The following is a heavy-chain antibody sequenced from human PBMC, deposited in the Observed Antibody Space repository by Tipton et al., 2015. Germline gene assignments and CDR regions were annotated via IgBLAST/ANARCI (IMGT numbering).Heavy chain of an antibody. CDR1: GFTFSSSA. J-gene: IGHJ4*02. D-gene: IGHD1-1*01. CDR3: ANSDWNPDYFDY. V-gene: IGHV3-23*01. Sequence: GSLRLSCAVSGFTFSSSAMSWVRQAPGKGLEWVSAISVSGGSTYYADSVKGRFTISRDNSKNTLYLQMNSLRVEDTAVYYCANSDWNPDYFDYWGQGTLVTVSS. CDR2: ISVSGGST.